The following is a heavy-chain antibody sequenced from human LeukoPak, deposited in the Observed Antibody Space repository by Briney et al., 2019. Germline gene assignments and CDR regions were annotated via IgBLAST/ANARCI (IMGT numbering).Heavy chain of an antibody. CDR1: GGSISSYY. J-gene: IGHJ4*02. D-gene: IGHD2-8*01. CDR2: IYYSGST. V-gene: IGHV4-59*01. Sequence: SETLSLTCTVSGGSISSYYWSWIRQPPGKGLEWIGYIYYSGSTNYNPSLKSRVTISVDTSENQFSLKLSSVTAADTAVYYCASLGGYCTNGVCFNDYWGQGTLVTVSS. CDR3: ASLGGYCTNGVCFNDY.